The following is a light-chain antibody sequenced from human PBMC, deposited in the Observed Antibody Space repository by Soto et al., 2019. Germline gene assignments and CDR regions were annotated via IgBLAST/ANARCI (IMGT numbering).Light chain of an antibody. J-gene: IGKJ1*01. CDR3: QQYNSYSRT. CDR1: QSISSW. CDR2: DAS. V-gene: IGKV1-5*01. Sequence: DIQMTQTNSTLCASVGDRVTITCRASQSISSWLAWYQQKPGKAPKLLIYDASSLESGVPSRFSGSGSGTEFTLTISSLQSDDFATYYCQQYNSYSRTFCQVTKVDIK.